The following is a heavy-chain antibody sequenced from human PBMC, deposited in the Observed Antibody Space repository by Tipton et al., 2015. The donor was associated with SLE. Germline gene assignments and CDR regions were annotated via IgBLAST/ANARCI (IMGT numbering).Heavy chain of an antibody. V-gene: IGHV4-38-2*01. Sequence: TLSLTCAVSGYSISSGYYWGWIRQPPGKGLEWIGSIYHSGSTYYNPSLKSRVTISVDTSKNQFSLKLSSVTAADTAVYYCAPGSFYDYVWGSAPGYWGQGTLVTVSS. CDR3: APGSFYDYVWGSAPGY. CDR1: GYSISSGYY. J-gene: IGHJ4*02. CDR2: IYHSGST. D-gene: IGHD3-16*01.